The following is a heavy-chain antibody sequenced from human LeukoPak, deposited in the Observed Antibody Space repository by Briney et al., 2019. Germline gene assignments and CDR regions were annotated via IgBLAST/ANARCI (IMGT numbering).Heavy chain of an antibody. CDR2: INPKSGVT. CDR1: GYTFTDYY. D-gene: IGHD2-2*01. V-gene: IGHV1-2*02. CDR3: ARAGGYCGSTSCYSGSYYYFMDV. J-gene: IGHJ6*03. Sequence: ASVKVSCKASGYTFTDYYLHWVRQGPGQGLEWMGWINPKSGVTDSKMKFQGRVTLTRDTSITTAYMELISLTSDDAAVYYCARAGGYCGSTSCYSGSYYYFMDVWGKGTTVTLSS.